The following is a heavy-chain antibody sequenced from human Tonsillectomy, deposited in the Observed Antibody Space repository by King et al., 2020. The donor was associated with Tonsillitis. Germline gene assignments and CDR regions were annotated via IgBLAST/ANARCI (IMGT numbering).Heavy chain of an antibody. D-gene: IGHD5-18*01. CDR1: GFTFSSYA. Sequence: VQLVESGGGLVQPGGSLRLSCSASGFTFSSYAMHWVRQAPGKGLEYVSAISSNGGSTYYADSVKGRFTISRDNSKNTLYLQMSSLRAEDTAVYYCVKLIPLDTATWYYFDYWGQGTLVTVSS. V-gene: IGHV3-64D*06. CDR2: ISSNGGST. CDR3: VKLIPLDTATWYYFDY. J-gene: IGHJ4*02.